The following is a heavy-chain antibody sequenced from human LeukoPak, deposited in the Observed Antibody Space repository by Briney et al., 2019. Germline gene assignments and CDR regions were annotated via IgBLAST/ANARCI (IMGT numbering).Heavy chain of an antibody. D-gene: IGHD1-26*01. CDR3: ARLDPRRKLLARRVRWFAT. Sequence: PSETLSLTCAVYGGTFSGYYWSWIRQPPGKGLEWIGEINHSGSTNYNPSLKSRVTITVDTSKNQFSLKLSSVTAADTAVYYCARLDPRRKLLARRVRWFATWGQGTLVTVSS. CDR1: GGTFSGYY. J-gene: IGHJ5*02. V-gene: IGHV4-34*01. CDR2: INHSGST.